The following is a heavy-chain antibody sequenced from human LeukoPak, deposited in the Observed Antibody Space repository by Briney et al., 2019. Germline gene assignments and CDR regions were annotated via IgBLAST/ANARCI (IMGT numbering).Heavy chain of an antibody. D-gene: IGHD4-17*01. V-gene: IGHV4-4*07. CDR3: AREKTVLHYYYGMDV. J-gene: IGHJ6*02. CDR2: IYASGSVSSSGST. CDR1: GGSFSPYY. Sequence: SETLSLTCNVSGGSFSPYYWSWVRQPAGKGLEWIGRIYASGSVSSSGSTNYNPSLKSRVTMSVDTSKKQFSLRLNSVTAADTAVYYCAREKTVLHYYYGMDVWGLGTTVTVSS.